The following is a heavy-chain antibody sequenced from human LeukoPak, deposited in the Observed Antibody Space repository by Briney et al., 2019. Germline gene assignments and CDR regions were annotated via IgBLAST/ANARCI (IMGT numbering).Heavy chain of an antibody. Sequence: KESGPTLVKPTQTLTLTCTFSGFSLSTSGVGVGWIRQPPGEALEWLALMYWDDDKRYSPSLKSRLTITKDTSKNQVVLTMTNMDPVDTATYYCAHRLGSIAAAGTLYNWFDPWGQGTLVTVSS. CDR2: MYWDDDK. CDR1: GFSLSTSGVG. D-gene: IGHD6-13*01. CDR3: AHRLGSIAAAGTLYNWFDP. V-gene: IGHV2-5*02. J-gene: IGHJ5*02.